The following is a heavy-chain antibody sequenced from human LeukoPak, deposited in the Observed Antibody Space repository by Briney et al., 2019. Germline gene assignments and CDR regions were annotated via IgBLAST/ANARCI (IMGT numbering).Heavy chain of an antibody. CDR2: INHSGST. J-gene: IGHJ5*02. V-gene: IGHV4-34*01. CDR3: ARGPRRPNWFDP. Sequence: PSETLSLTCAVYGGSFSGYYWSWIRQPPGKGPEWIGEINHSGSTNYNPSLKSRVTISVDTSKNQFSLKLSSVTAADTAVYYCARGPRRPNWFDPWGQGTLVTVSS. CDR1: GGSFSGYY.